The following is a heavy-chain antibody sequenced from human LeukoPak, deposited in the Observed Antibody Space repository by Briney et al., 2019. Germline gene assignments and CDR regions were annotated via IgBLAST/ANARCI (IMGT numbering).Heavy chain of an antibody. CDR1: GFTFSNFA. J-gene: IGHJ4*02. D-gene: IGHD5-12*01. Sequence: PGGSLRLSCAASGFTFSNFAMSWVRQAPGKGLEWVSSISGSGISTYYADSLKGRFTISRDNFKNTLFLQLNSLRAEDTAVYYCAKDLRGYDMDFDYWGQGTLVTVS. CDR2: ISGSGIST. CDR3: AKDLRGYDMDFDY. V-gene: IGHV3-23*01.